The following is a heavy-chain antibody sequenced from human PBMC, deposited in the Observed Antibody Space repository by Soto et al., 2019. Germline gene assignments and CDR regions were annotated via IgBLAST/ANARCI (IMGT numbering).Heavy chain of an antibody. V-gene: IGHV3-21*02. Sequence: EVQLVESGGGLVKPGGSLRLSCSASGFPFSSYTMYWVRQAPGKGLEWVSSITTGGSRNIFYADSVKGRFTISRDNGNNILYLQVTNLRVEGTAVYYCARDDPIFGAIPRMDIWGQGTTVTVSS. J-gene: IGHJ6*02. CDR2: ITTGGSRNI. CDR1: GFPFSSYT. CDR3: ARDDPIFGAIPRMDI. D-gene: IGHD3-3*01.